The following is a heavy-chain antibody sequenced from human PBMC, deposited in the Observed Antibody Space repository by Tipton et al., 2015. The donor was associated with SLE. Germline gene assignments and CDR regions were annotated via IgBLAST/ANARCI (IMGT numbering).Heavy chain of an antibody. D-gene: IGHD6-6*01. CDR3: ARMYSSSPYFDY. J-gene: IGHJ4*02. Sequence: TLSLTCTVSGGSISSYYWSWIRQPPGKGLEWIGYIYYSGSTNYNPSLKSRVTISVDTSKNQFSLKLSSVTAADTAVYYCARMYSSSPYFDYWGQGTLVTVSS. V-gene: IGHV4-59*01. CDR1: GGSISSYY. CDR2: IYYSGST.